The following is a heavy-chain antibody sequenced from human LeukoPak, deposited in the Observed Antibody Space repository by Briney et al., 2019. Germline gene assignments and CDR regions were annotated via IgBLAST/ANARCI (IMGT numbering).Heavy chain of an antibody. Sequence: PSETLSLTCAVSGYSISSGYYWGWIRQPPGKGLEWIGSIYHSGSTYYNPSLKSRVTISVDTSKNQFSLKLSSVTAADTAVYYCARHGVEDAFDIWGQGTMVTVSS. V-gene: IGHV4-38-2*01. CDR2: IYHSGST. CDR3: ARHGVEDAFDI. D-gene: IGHD2-15*01. J-gene: IGHJ3*02. CDR1: GYSISSGYY.